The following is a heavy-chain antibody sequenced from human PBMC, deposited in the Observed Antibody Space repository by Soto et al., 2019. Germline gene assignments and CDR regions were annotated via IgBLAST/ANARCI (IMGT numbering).Heavy chain of an antibody. CDR3: ATDTLRFLEWLPNYYMDV. Sequence: QVQLVQSGAEVKKPGASVKVSCKVSGYTLTELSMHWVRQAPGKGLEWMGGFDPEDGETIYAQKFQGRVTMTEDTSTDTAYMELSSLRSEDTAVYYCATDTLRFLEWLPNYYMDVWGKGTTVTVSS. D-gene: IGHD3-3*01. CDR1: GYTLTELS. J-gene: IGHJ6*03. CDR2: FDPEDGET. V-gene: IGHV1-24*01.